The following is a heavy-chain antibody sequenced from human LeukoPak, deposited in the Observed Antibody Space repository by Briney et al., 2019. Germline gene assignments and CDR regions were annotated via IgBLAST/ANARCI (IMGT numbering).Heavy chain of an antibody. D-gene: IGHD3-22*01. Sequence: GASVKVSCKASGYTFTSYDINWVRQATGQGLEWMGWMNPNSGNTGYAQKFQGRVTMTRNTSISTAYMELSSLRSEDTAVYYCARVQENYYDSSGYYSGLYYWGQGTLVTVSS. CDR3: ARVQENYYDSSGYYSGLYY. J-gene: IGHJ4*02. CDR2: MNPNSGNT. V-gene: IGHV1-8*01. CDR1: GYTFTSYD.